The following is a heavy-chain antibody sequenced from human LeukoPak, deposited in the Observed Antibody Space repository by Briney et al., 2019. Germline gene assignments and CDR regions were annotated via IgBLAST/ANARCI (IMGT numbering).Heavy chain of an antibody. V-gene: IGHV4-59*08. CDR1: GGSISGHH. Sequence: SETLSLTCTVSGGSISGHHWSWIRQPPGKGLEWIGYIHYTGSTNYNPSLKSRVTISIDTSKNQFSLKLSSVTAADTAVYYCVRSWDYWGQGTLVTVSS. CDR2: IHYTGST. J-gene: IGHJ4*02. CDR3: VRSWDY.